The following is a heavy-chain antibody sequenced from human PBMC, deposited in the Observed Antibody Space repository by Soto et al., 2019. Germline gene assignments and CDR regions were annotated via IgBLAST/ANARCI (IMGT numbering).Heavy chain of an antibody. Sequence: EVQLLESGGGLVQPGGSPRLSCAASGFTFSNYAMSWVRQAPGKGLEWVSSISGSGGSTYYADSVKGRFTISRDNSKNSLYLHMNSLRAEDTAIYYSAKGSTTIVSSGLNRFDSWGQGTMVTVSP. CDR1: GFTFSNYA. D-gene: IGHD3-22*01. V-gene: IGHV3-23*01. J-gene: IGHJ5*01. CDR2: ISGSGGST. CDR3: AKGSTTIVSSGLNRFDS.